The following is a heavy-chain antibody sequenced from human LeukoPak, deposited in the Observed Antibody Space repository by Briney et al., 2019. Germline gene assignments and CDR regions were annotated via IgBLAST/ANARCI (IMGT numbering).Heavy chain of an antibody. CDR3: ASGLRYFDLYY. CDR1: GGSISSYY. Sequence: LETLSLTCTVSGGSISSYYWSWIRQPAGKGLEWIGRIYSSGSTNYNPSLKSRVTMSVDTSKNQFSLKLSSVTAADTAVYYCASGLRYFDLYYWGQGTLVTVSS. D-gene: IGHD3-9*01. CDR2: IYSSGST. V-gene: IGHV4-4*07. J-gene: IGHJ4*02.